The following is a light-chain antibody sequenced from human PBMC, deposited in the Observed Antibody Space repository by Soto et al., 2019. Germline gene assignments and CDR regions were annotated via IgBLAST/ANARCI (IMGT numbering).Light chain of an antibody. V-gene: IGKV3-20*01. Sequence: EIVLTQSPGTLSLSPGERATLSCRASHSVSSRYLVWYQQKPGQAPRLLIYGASSRATGIPDRFSGSGSGTDFTLTISRLEPEDFAVYYCQQYRSSPPYTFGQGTKLEIK. CDR1: HSVSSRY. CDR3: QQYRSSPPYT. J-gene: IGKJ2*01. CDR2: GAS.